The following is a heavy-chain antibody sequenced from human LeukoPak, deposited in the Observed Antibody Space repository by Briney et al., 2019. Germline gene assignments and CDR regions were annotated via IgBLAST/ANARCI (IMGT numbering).Heavy chain of an antibody. D-gene: IGHD3-9*01. Sequence: SETLSLTCAVYVGSFSGYYWSWIRQPPGKGLEWIGEINHSGSTNYNPSLKSRVTISVDTSKNQFSLKLSSVTAADTAVYYCARESRDFDWFWQWYFDLWGRGTLVTVSS. J-gene: IGHJ2*01. V-gene: IGHV4-34*01. CDR3: ARESRDFDWFWQWYFDL. CDR2: INHSGST. CDR1: VGSFSGYY.